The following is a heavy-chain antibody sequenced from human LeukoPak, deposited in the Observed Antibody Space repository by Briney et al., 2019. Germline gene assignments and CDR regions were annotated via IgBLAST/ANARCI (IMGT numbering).Heavy chain of an antibody. CDR1: GFTFSGYP. J-gene: IGHJ4*02. V-gene: IGHV3-30-3*01. CDR3: AARGYCSSTSCLLEY. Sequence: GKSLRLSCAASGFTFSGYPIHWVRQAPGKGLEWVAVISYDGSNKYYADSVKGRFTISRDNAKNTLYLQMNSLRAEDTAVYYCAARGYCSSTSCLLEYWGQGTLVTVSS. D-gene: IGHD2-2*01. CDR2: ISYDGSNK.